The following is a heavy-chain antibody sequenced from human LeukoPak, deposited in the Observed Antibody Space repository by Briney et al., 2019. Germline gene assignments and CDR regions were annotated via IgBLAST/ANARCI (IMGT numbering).Heavy chain of an antibody. CDR1: GFSFNTFG. CDR3: ARDFAYGMDV. CDR2: IESDGSTT. J-gene: IGHJ6*02. Sequence: GGSLRLSCAASGFSFNTFGMHWVRQVPGRGLVWVSRIESDGSTTRYADSVKGRFTISRDNAKNTLYLRMNSLRAEDTAVYYCARDFAYGMDVWGQGTTVIVSS. V-gene: IGHV3-74*01.